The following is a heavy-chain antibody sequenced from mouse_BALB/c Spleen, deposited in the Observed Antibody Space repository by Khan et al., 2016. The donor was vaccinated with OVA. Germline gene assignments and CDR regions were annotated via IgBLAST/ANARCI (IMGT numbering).Heavy chain of an antibody. CDR3: ARGGYGSLGY. Sequence: QVQLKQSGAELVKPGASVKLSCEASGYTFTSYWMHWVKRRPGQGLDWIGYINPSDGRSHYNEQFKNKATLTVDTSSSIASMQLSSLTSEDSAVYYCARGGYGSLGYWGQGTLVSVSA. D-gene: IGHD2-2*01. J-gene: IGHJ3*01. V-gene: IGHV1S81*02. CDR1: GYTFTSYW. CDR2: INPSDGRS.